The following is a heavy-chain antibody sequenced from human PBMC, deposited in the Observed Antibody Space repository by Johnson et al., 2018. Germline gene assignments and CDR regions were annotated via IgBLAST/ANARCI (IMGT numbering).Heavy chain of an antibody. CDR2: ISCNSGSI. D-gene: IGHD4-11*01. V-gene: IGHV3-9*01. CDR1: GFTFDDYA. CDR3: VKVTSSNWHYYYAIDV. J-gene: IGHJ6*02. Sequence: VQLVQSGGGLVQPGRSLRLSCAASGFTFDDYAMHWVRLGPGKGLEWVSGISCNSGSIGYADSVKGRFTISRDNAKNSLYLQMNSLRPEDTALYYWVKVTSSNWHYYYAIDVWGQGTTVTVSS.